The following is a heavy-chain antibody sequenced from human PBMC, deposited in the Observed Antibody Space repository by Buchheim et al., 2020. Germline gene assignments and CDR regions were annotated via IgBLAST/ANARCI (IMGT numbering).Heavy chain of an antibody. Sequence: QVQLVQSGAEVKKPGASVKVFCKASGYTFTGYYMHWVRQAPGQGLEWMGWINPNSGGTNYAQKFQGRVTMTRDTSISTAYMELSRLRSDDTAVYYCARDLALPNRPLKYCSSTSCYHSPNYGMDVWGQGTT. CDR2: INPNSGGT. V-gene: IGHV1-2*02. CDR1: GYTFTGYY. D-gene: IGHD2-2*01. CDR3: ARDLALPNRPLKYCSSTSCYHSPNYGMDV. J-gene: IGHJ6*02.